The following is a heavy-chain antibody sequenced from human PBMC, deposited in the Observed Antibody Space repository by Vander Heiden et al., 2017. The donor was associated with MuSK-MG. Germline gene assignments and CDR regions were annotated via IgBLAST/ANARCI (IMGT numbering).Heavy chain of an antibody. J-gene: IGHJ5*02. D-gene: IGHD1-26*01. V-gene: IGHV3-30-3*01. Sequence: QVQLIWCGGGVVQPARSRRLPFAGSGFTFSSYAMHWVSQAPGKGLEWVAVISYDGSNKYYADAVKGRFTISRDNSKNTLYLQMKRMRDEDTAVYYCASARGWELLGFDTWGQVTMITVSS. CDR2: ISYDGSNK. CDR1: GFTFSSYA. CDR3: ASARGWELLGFDT.